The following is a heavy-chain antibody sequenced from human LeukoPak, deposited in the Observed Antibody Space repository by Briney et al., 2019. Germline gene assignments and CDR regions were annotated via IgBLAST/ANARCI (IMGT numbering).Heavy chain of an antibody. D-gene: IGHD6-6*01. Sequence: SETLSLTCSVSGGSISSSSYYWGWIRQPPGKGLEWIGCINYSGNTYYNASLKSRVTISVDTSKNQFSLKLSSVTAADTAVYYCASPSSSSSTYDYWGQGTLVTVSS. CDR1: GGSISSSSYY. CDR3: ASPSSSSSTYDY. CDR2: INYSGNT. J-gene: IGHJ4*02. V-gene: IGHV4-39*01.